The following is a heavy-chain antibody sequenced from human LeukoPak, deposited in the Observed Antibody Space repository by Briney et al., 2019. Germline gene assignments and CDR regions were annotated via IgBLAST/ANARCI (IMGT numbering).Heavy chain of an antibody. D-gene: IGHD3-10*01. Sequence: PGGSLRLSCAASGFTFSSNGMHWVRQAPGKGLEWVAFIRYDGSNKYYVDSVKGRFTISRDNAKNSLYLQMNSLRAEDTAVYYCARAPPSSQFGELLSYGMDVWGQGTTVTVSS. CDR2: IRYDGSNK. J-gene: IGHJ6*02. CDR3: ARAPPSSQFGELLSYGMDV. V-gene: IGHV3-30*02. CDR1: GFTFSSNG.